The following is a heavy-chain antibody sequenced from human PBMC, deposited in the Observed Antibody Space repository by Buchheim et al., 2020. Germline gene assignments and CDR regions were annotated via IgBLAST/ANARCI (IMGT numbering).Heavy chain of an antibody. CDR1: VFTFDDYG. CDR2: INWNGGST. J-gene: IGHJ6*02. V-gene: IGHV3-20*01. D-gene: IGHD2-8*02. Sequence: EVQLEESGGGLVQPGGSLRLSCAASVFTFDDYGMSWVRPAPGKGLEWVSGINWNGGSTGYADSVKGRFTISRDNAKNSLYLQMNSLRAEDTALYHCARVLAPGRDYYYYGMDVWGQGTT. CDR3: ARVLAPGRDYYYYGMDV.